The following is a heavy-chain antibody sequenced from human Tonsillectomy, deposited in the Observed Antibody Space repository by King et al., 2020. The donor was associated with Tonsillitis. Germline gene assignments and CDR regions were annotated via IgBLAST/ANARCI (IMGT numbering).Heavy chain of an antibody. Sequence: QLVQSGAEVKKPGASVKVSCKTSGYSFTGYFIHWVRQAPGQGLECMGGINPNSGDTVLAQKFQGRVTMTRDTSISTVYMELSSLSSDDTAVYYCAREVRTKSSLFDSSGYYYADVFDIWGQGTMVTVSS. CDR3: AREVRTKSSLFDSSGYYYADVFDI. V-gene: IGHV1-2*02. D-gene: IGHD3-22*01. CDR1: GYSFTGYF. J-gene: IGHJ3*02. CDR2: INPNSGDT.